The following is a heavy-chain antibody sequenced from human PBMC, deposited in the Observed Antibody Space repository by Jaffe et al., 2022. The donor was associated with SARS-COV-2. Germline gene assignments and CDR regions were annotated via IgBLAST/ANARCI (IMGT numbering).Heavy chain of an antibody. CDR1: GGSISSYY. CDR2: IYYSGST. Sequence: QVQLQESGPGLVKPSETLSLTCTVSGGSISSYYWSWVRQPPGKGLEWIGYIYYSGSTSYNPSLKSRVTISVDTSKNQLSLKLTSVTAADTAVYYCARGPTSKSYYYYYMDVWGKGTTVTVSS. J-gene: IGHJ6*03. V-gene: IGHV4-59*01. CDR3: ARGPTSKSYYYYYMDV.